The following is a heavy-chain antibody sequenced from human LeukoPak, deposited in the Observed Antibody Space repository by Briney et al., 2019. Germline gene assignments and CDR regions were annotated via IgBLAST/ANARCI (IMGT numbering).Heavy chain of an antibody. CDR3: ARGTEKTRISGYYSFDH. J-gene: IGHJ4*02. D-gene: IGHD5-12*01. CDR1: GGSISGYF. CDR2: VYTSGTT. Sequence: SETLSLTCTVSGGSISGYFWTWIRQPAGKDLEWIGRVYTSGTTYYNPSLESRVTISLDTFNNQFSLRVTSVTAADTAIYYCARGTEKTRISGYYSFDHWGRGLLVTVSS. V-gene: IGHV4-4*07.